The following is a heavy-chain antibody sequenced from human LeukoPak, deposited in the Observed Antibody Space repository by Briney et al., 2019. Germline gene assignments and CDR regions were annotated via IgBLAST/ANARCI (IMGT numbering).Heavy chain of an antibody. V-gene: IGHV1-2*02. CDR3: ARTLSYSNYVDY. CDR1: GYTFTGYY. CDR2: INPNSGGT. Sequence: AASVKVSCKASGYTFTGYYMHWVRQAPGQGLEWMGWINPNSGGTNYAQKFQGRVTMTRDTSISTAYMELSRLRSDDTAVYYCARTLSYSNYVDYWGQGTLVTVSS. J-gene: IGHJ4*02. D-gene: IGHD4-4*01.